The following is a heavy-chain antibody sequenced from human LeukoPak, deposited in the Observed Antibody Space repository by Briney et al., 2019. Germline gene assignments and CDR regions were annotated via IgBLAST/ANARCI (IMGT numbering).Heavy chain of an antibody. Sequence: PGGSLRLSCVASGFTFSSYWMHWVRQAPGKGLVWVSRIKSDGSTNYADSVKGRFTISRDNAKNTLSLQMNGLRAEDTGVYFCARAPSEIRGYSPESFRHWGEGTLVTVSS. CDR1: GFTFSSYW. CDR2: IKSDGST. CDR3: ARAPSEIRGYSPESFRH. D-gene: IGHD3-22*01. V-gene: IGHV3-74*01. J-gene: IGHJ1*01.